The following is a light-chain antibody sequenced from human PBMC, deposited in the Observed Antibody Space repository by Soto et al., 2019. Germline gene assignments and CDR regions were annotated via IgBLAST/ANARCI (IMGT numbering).Light chain of an antibody. CDR2: VAS. J-gene: IGKJ4*01. Sequence: DIQMTQSPSSLSASVGDRVTITCRASQSVGRFLNWYQQKPGKAPTVLINVASTLRSGVPSRFSGSGSGTDFTLAISSLQPEDFATYYCQQSSSTPQTFGGGTKVDIK. V-gene: IGKV1-39*01. CDR1: QSVGRF. CDR3: QQSSSTPQT.